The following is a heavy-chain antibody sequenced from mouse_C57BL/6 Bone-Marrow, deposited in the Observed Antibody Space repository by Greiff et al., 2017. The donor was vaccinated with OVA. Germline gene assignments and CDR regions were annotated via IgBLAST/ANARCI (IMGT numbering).Heavy chain of an antibody. V-gene: IGHV1-82*01. Sequence: VQLQQSGPELVKPGASVKISCKASGYAFSSSWMNWVKQRPGKGLEWIGRIYPGDGDTNYNGKFKGKATLTADKSSSTAYMQLSILTSEHSAVYFGATYYSSSNHYYARDYWGQGTSVTVSS. D-gene: IGHD1-1*01. CDR2: IYPGDGDT. CDR3: ATYYSSSNHYYARDY. CDR1: GYAFSSSW. J-gene: IGHJ4*01.